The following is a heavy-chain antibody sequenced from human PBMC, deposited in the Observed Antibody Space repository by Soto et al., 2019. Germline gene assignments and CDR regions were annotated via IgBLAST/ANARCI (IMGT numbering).Heavy chain of an antibody. CDR1: GFTFSSYG. J-gene: IGHJ4*02. Sequence: QVQLVESGGGVVQPGRSLRLSCAASGFTFSSYGMHWVRQAPGKGLEWVAVISYDGSNKYYADSVKGRFTISRDNSKNTLYLQMNSLRAEDTAVYYCAREGIPYAAAGTRTFFDYWGQGTLVTVSS. V-gene: IGHV3-30*03. CDR2: ISYDGSNK. D-gene: IGHD6-13*01. CDR3: AREGIPYAAAGTRTFFDY.